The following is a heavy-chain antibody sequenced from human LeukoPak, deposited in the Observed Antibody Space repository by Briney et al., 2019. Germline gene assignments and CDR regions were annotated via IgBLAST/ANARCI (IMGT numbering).Heavy chain of an antibody. CDR3: ARGIAEGNWFDP. CDR1: GVSISSYY. J-gene: IGHJ5*02. Sequence: SETLSLTCTVSGVSISSYYWSWIRQSPGKGLEWIGYIYDSGGINYSPSLKSRVTISVDTSKNHFSLRLSSVTAADTAVYYCARGIAEGNWFDPWGQGTRVTVSS. CDR2: IYDSGGI. V-gene: IGHV4-59*01. D-gene: IGHD6-13*01.